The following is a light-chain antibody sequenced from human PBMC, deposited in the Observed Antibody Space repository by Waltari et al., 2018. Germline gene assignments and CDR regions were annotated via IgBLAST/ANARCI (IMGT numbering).Light chain of an antibody. J-gene: IGKJ4*01. CDR1: QSISSY. CDR3: QQSYSTAS. Sequence: DIQMTQSPSSLYASVGDRVTITCRASQSISSYLNWYQQKPGKAPKLLIYAASSLQSGVPSRFSGSGSGTDFTLTISSLQPEDFATYYCQQSYSTASFGGGTKVEIK. CDR2: AAS. V-gene: IGKV1-39*01.